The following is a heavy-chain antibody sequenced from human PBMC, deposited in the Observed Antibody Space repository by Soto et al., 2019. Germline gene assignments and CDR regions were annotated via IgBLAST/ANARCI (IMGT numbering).Heavy chain of an antibody. D-gene: IGHD2-15*01. Sequence: QVQLQQWGAGLLKPSETLSLTCAVYGGSFSGFYWSWIRQPPGKGLEWIGEINHSGSTNYNPSLKGRVTISADTSKNQCSLQLSSVTAADTAVYYCVSKLGSCTGGSCYWYFDLWGRGTLVTVSS. CDR1: GGSFSGFY. CDR3: VSKLGSCTGGSCYWYFDL. V-gene: IGHV4-34*01. J-gene: IGHJ2*01. CDR2: INHSGST.